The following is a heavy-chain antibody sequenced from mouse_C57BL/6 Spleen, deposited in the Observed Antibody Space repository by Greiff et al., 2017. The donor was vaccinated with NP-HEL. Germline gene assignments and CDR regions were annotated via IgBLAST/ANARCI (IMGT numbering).Heavy chain of an antibody. CDR1: GYTFTSFW. CDR3: ARLGGNYGDYDMDY. Sequence: QVQLKQPGAELVMPGASVKLSCKASGYTFTSFWMHWVKQRPGQGLEWIGEIDPSDSYTNYNQKFKGKSTLTVDKSSSTAYMQLSSLTSEDSAVYYCARLGGNYGDYDMDYWGQGTSVTVSS. CDR2: IDPSDSYT. J-gene: IGHJ4*01. D-gene: IGHD2-1*01. V-gene: IGHV1-69*01.